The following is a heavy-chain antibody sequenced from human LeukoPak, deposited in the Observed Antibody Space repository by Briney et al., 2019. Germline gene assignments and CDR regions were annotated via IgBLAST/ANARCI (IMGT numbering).Heavy chain of an antibody. CDR1: GYTFTSYG. CDR3: ARDAGEQRSYDYVWGSYRSSDY. Sequence: ASVKVSCKASGYTFTSYGISWVRQAPGQGLEWMGWISAYNGNTKYAQKLQGRVTMTTDTSTSTAYMELSSLRSEDTAVYYCARDAGEQRSYDYVWGSYRSSDYWGQGALVTVSS. D-gene: IGHD3-16*02. J-gene: IGHJ4*02. CDR2: ISAYNGNT. V-gene: IGHV1-18*01.